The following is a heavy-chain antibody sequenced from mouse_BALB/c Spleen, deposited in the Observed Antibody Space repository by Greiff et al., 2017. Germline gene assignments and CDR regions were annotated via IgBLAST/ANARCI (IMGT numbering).Heavy chain of an antibody. CDR3: ARDKNYGSYYAMDY. J-gene: IGHJ4*01. Sequence: VKVVESGPCLVAPSQSLSITCTVSGFSLTSYGVHWVRQPPGKGLEWLGVIWAGGSTNYNSALMSRLSISKDNSKSQVFLKMNSLQTDDTAMYYCARDKNYGSYYAMDYWGQGTSVTVSS. D-gene: IGHD1-1*01. CDR2: IWAGGST. CDR1: GFSLTSYG. V-gene: IGHV2-9*02.